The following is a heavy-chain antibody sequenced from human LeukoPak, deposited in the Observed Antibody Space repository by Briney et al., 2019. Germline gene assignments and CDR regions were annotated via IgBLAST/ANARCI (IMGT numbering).Heavy chain of an antibody. D-gene: IGHD2/OR15-2a*01. CDR2: ISYDGSNK. J-gene: IGHJ4*02. V-gene: IGHV3-30*18. Sequence: GGSLRLSCAASGFTFSSYGMHWVRQAPGKGQEWVAVISYDGSNKYYADSVKGRFTISRDNSKNTLYLQMNSLRAEDTAVYYCAKDQFYYDYWGQGTLVTVSS. CDR1: GFTFSSYG. CDR3: AKDQFYYDY.